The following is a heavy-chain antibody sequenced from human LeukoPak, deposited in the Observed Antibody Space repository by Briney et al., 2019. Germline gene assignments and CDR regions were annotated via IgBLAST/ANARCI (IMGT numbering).Heavy chain of an antibody. CDR3: ATEGKMVRGVYTDY. CDR2: IIPIFGTA. D-gene: IGHD3-10*01. CDR1: GGTFSSYA. J-gene: IGHJ4*02. Sequence: SVKVSCKASGGTFSSYAISWVRQAPGQGLEWMGGIIPIFGTANYAQKFQGRVTMTADTSTDTAYMELSSLRSEDTAVYYCATEGKMVRGVYTDYWGQGTLVTVSS. V-gene: IGHV1-69*06.